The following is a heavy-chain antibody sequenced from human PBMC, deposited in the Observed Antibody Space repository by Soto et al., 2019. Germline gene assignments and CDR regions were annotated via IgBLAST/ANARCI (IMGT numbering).Heavy chain of an antibody. CDR2: ISSSGGII. CDR3: VRDRMYISTWYSY. D-gene: IGHD6-13*01. V-gene: IGHV3-11*01. J-gene: IGHJ4*02. Sequence: SWISKKPGKGLEWVSYISSSGGIIYYADSVKGRFTISRHNARNSLYLQMNSLRAEDTALYYCVRDRMYISTWYSYWGQGTLLTVSS.